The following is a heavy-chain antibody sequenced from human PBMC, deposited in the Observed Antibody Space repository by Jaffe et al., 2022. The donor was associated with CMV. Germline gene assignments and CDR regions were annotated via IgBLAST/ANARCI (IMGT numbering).Heavy chain of an antibody. J-gene: IGHJ4*02. CDR3: TTDGGAY. Sequence: EVQLVESGGNRIEPGGSLRLTCTASGFTFAKAWMSWVRQAPGKGLEWVGRIKAKIDGETTDYAAPVKGRFTLSRDDSNNMLSLQMNNLKVEDTALYYCTTDGGAYWGQGTLVTVSS. CDR2: IKAKIDGETT. V-gene: IGHV3-15*01. CDR1: GFTFAKAW. D-gene: IGHD3-3*01.